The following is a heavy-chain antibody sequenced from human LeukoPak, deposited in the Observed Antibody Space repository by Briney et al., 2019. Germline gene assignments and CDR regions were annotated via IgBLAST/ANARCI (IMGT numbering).Heavy chain of an antibody. D-gene: IGHD1-26*01. V-gene: IGHV3-7*01. J-gene: IGHJ4*02. CDR2: LNQHGSQT. Sequence: GGSLRLSCAVSGFTFSEYWMTWVRHTPGRGLEWVASLNQHGSQTYYVDYVKGRFTISRDNAKNLLYFQMSTLRVEYTAIYYCAISWPIVAATPPSDYWGQGTLVTVSS. CDR3: AISWPIVAATPPSDY. CDR1: GFTFSEYW.